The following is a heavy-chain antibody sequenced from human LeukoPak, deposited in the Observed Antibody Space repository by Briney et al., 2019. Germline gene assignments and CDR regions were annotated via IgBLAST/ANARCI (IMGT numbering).Heavy chain of an antibody. Sequence: PSETLSLTCTVSGGSISSYYWSWIRQPPGKGLEWIGYIYYSGSTNYNPSLKSRVTISVDTSKNQFSLKLSSVTAADTAVYYWAGSMVRGVTTGSYYYYGMDVWGQGTTVTVSS. D-gene: IGHD3-10*01. V-gene: IGHV4-59*08. CDR1: GGSISSYY. J-gene: IGHJ6*02. CDR3: AGSMVRGVTTGSYYYYGMDV. CDR2: IYYSGST.